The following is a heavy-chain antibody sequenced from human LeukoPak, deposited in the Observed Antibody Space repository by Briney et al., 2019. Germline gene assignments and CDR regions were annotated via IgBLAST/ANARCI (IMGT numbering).Heavy chain of an antibody. D-gene: IGHD5-18*01. Sequence: GGSLRLSCAASGFTFSSYGMHWVRQAPGKGLEWVAVIWYDGSNKYYADSVKGRFTISRDNSKNTLYLQMNSLRAEDTAVYYCARAFPADSYGYHYYYGMDVWGQGTTVTVSS. CDR2: IWYDGSNK. V-gene: IGHV3-33*01. CDR3: ARAFPADSYGYHYYYGMDV. J-gene: IGHJ6*02. CDR1: GFTFSSYG.